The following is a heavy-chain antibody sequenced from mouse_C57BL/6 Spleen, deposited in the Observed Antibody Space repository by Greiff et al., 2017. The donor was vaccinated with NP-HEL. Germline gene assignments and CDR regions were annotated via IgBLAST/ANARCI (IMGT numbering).Heavy chain of an antibody. CDR2: IYPRSGNT. J-gene: IGHJ3*01. CDR3: ASSIYDGYYRFAD. D-gene: IGHD2-3*01. CDR1: GYTFTSYG. Sequence: VQLQQSGAELARPGASVKLSCKASGYTFTSYGISWVKQRTGQGLEWIGEIYPRSGNTYYNEKFKGKATLTADKSSSTAYMELRSLTSEDSAVYFCASSIYDGYYRFADWGQGTLVTVSA. V-gene: IGHV1-81*01.